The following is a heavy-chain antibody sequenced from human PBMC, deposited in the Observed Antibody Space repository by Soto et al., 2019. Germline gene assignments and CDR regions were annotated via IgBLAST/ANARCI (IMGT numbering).Heavy chain of an antibody. CDR2: ISSSGST. CDR3: AIYLSNWVHP. Sequence: QVQLQESGPGLVKPSQTLSLTCSVSGGSINSDPYYWSWIRQHPGKGLEWIGYISSSGSTYYTPSLKSRLTISIDTSKNQFSLKLSSVTAADTAVYYCAIYLSNWVHPWGQGTLVTVSS. D-gene: IGHD2-2*02. J-gene: IGHJ5*02. CDR1: GGSINSDPYY. V-gene: IGHV4-31*03.